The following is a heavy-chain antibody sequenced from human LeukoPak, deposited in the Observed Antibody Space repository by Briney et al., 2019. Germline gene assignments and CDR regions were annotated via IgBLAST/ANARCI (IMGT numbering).Heavy chain of an antibody. D-gene: IGHD5-12*01. CDR1: GFTVSSNY. Sequence: GGSLRLSCAASGFTVSSNYMSWVRQAPGKGLEWVSVIYSGGSTYYADSVKGRFTISRDNSKNTLYLQMNSLRAEDTAVYYCANRDIVAKDAFDIWGQGTMVTVSS. J-gene: IGHJ3*02. CDR2: IYSGGST. CDR3: ANRDIVAKDAFDI. V-gene: IGHV3-53*01.